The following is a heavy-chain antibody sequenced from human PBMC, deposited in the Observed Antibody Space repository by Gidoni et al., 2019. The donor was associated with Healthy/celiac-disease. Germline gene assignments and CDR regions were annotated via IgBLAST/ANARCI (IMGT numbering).Heavy chain of an antibody. V-gene: IGHV1-46*01. CDR3: ARDPNENLRFLEWLLYLFDH. D-gene: IGHD3-3*01. J-gene: IGHJ4*02. CDR2: INPSGGST. CDR1: GYTFTSYY. Sequence: QVQLVQSGAAVKKPGASVKVSCKASGYTFTSYYMHWVRQAPGQGLEWMGIINPSGGSTSYAQKFQGRVTMTRDTSTSTVYMELSSLRSEDTAVYYCARDPNENLRFLEWLLYLFDHWGQGTLVTVSS.